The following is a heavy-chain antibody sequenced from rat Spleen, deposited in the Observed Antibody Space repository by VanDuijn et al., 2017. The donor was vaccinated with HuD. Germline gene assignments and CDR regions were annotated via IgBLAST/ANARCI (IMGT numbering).Heavy chain of an antibody. V-gene: IGHV5-20*01. CDR1: GFTFSDYY. CDR2: ISPSGGST. D-gene: IGHD1-2*01. J-gene: IGHJ3*01. Sequence: EVQLVESGGGLVQPGRSLKLSCAASGFTFSDYYMAWVRQAPTKGLEWVASISPSGGSTYYRDSVKGRFTISRDNVKSILYLQMDSLRSEDTATYYCAKDLRYGSYIYPFAYWGQGTLVTVSS. CDR3: AKDLRYGSYIYPFAY.